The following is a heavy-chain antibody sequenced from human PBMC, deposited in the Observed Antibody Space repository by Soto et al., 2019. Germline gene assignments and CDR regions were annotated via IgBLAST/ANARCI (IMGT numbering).Heavy chain of an antibody. CDR1: GFTFTRYS. CDR2: ISSTTNYI. CDR3: ARESEDLTSNFDY. J-gene: IGHJ4*02. Sequence: GGSLRLSCAASGFTFTRYSMNWVRQAPGKGLEWVSSISSTTNYIYYGDSMKGRFTISRDNAKNSLYLEMSSLRAEDTAVYYCARESEDLTSNFDYWGQGTLVTVSS. V-gene: IGHV3-21*06.